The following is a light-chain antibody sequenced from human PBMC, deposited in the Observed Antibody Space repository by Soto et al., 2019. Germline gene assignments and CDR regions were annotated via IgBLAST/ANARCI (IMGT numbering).Light chain of an antibody. CDR2: EDY. CDR1: SGSIDSNY. Sequence: NFMLTQPHSVSESPGRTVTISCSRSSGSIDSNYVQWYQQRPGSAPTIVIYEDYERPSGVPDRFSGSIDISSNSASLTISGLKSEDEAHYYCQTYDDTIVLFGGGTKVTVL. CDR3: QTYDDTIVL. V-gene: IGLV6-57*04. J-gene: IGLJ2*01.